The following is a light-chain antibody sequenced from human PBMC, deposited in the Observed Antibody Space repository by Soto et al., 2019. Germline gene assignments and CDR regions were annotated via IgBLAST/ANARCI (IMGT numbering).Light chain of an antibody. J-gene: IGKJ3*01. CDR2: AAS. CDR1: QGIRNF. Sequence: DIQMTQSPTSLSASVGDRVTITCRARQGIRNFVAWYQQKPGKAPKLLIYAASTLQSGVPSRFSGSGSGKDFTLTINSLQPEDVATYSCQKYSSVPVFGPGTKVEIK. CDR3: QKYSSVPV. V-gene: IGKV1-27*01.